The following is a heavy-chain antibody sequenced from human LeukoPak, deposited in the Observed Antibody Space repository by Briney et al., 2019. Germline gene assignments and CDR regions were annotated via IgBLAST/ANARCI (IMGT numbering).Heavy chain of an antibody. CDR3: AKGAGNGGVAALGYY. D-gene: IGHD3-16*01. CDR1: GLTFSNYD. CDR2: ISGSGGST. V-gene: IGHV3-23*01. Sequence: PGGSLKLSCAASGLTFSNYDMSWVRQAPGKGLEWVSAISGSGGSTYYADSVKGRFTISRDNSKNTLYLQMNSLRAEDTAVYYCAKGAGNGGVAALGYYWGQGTLVTVSS. J-gene: IGHJ4*02.